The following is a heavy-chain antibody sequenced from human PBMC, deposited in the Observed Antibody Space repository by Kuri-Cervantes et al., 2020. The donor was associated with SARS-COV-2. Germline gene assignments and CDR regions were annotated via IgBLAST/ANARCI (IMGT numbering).Heavy chain of an antibody. Sequence: ESLKISCAVYGGSFSDYYWSWIRQPPGKGLEWIGEVNHSGSTNYNPSLKSRVTISVDTSKNQFSLKLSSVTAADTAVYYCARYLYGSGSYYNSYYFDYWGQGTLVTVSS. CDR1: GGSFSDYY. D-gene: IGHD3-10*01. J-gene: IGHJ4*02. CDR3: ARYLYGSGSYYNSYYFDY. CDR2: VNHSGST. V-gene: IGHV4-34*01.